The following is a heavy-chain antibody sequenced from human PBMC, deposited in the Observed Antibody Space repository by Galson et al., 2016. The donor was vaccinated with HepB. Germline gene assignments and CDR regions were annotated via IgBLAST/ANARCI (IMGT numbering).Heavy chain of an antibody. Sequence: RLSCAASQXTFSIYRMNWVRQAPGKGLEWVSSISSSSSSVHYADSVKGRFTISRDDAKNSLYLQMNSLRAEDTAVYYCARFSVWFGEDFFDSWXQGTLVTVSS. CDR2: ISSSSSSV. J-gene: IGHJ4*02. V-gene: IGHV3-21*01. CDR3: ARFSVWFGEDFFDS. D-gene: IGHD3-10*01. CDR1: QXTFSIYR.